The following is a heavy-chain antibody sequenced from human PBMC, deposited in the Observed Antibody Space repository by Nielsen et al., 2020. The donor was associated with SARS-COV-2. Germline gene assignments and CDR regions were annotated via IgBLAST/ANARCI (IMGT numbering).Heavy chain of an antibody. D-gene: IGHD6-13*01. V-gene: IGHV2-5*02. CDR2: IYWDDEK. CDR1: GFSLSRSAVG. J-gene: IGHJ4*02. CDR3: AQRPSAAASLAEFDS. Sequence: SGPTLVKPTQTLTLTCTFTGFSLSRSAVGVCWIRQPPGKALEWLALIYWDDEKRYSPSLKNRLTIAKGTSNNQVLLTITNLDPLDTATYYCAQRPSAAASLAEFDSWGQGTLVTVSS.